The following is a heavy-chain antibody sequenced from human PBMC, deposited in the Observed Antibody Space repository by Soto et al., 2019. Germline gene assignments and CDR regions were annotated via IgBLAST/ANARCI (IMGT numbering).Heavy chain of an antibody. J-gene: IGHJ4*02. D-gene: IGHD2-2*01. CDR2: INHSGST. CDR3: ARGKIDIVVVPAAIDMGFDY. CDR1: GGSFSGYY. Sequence: SETLSLTCAVYGGSFSGYYWSWIRQPPGKGLEWIGEINHSGSTNYNPSLKSRVTISVDTSKNQFSLKLSSVTAADTAVYYCARGKIDIVVVPAAIDMGFDYWGQGTLVTVSS. V-gene: IGHV4-34*01.